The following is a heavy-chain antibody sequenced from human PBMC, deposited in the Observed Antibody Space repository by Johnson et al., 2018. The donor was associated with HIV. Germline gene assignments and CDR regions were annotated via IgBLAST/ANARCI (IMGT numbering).Heavy chain of an antibody. Sequence: QVQLVESGGGLVKPGGSLRLSCAASGFTFSDYYMSWIRQAPGKGLEWVTVISYDESNKYYADSVKGRFTISRDNAKNSLYLQMNSLRAEDTAVYYCARVMGIGVGGRESGAFDIWGQGTMVTVSS. D-gene: IGHD3-10*01. CDR3: ARVMGIGVGGRESGAFDI. CDR2: ISYDESNK. J-gene: IGHJ3*02. V-gene: IGHV3-11*04. CDR1: GFTFSDYY.